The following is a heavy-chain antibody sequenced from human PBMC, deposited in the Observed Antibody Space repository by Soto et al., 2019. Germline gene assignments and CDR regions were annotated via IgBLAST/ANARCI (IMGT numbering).Heavy chain of an antibody. Sequence: SETLSLTCTVSGGSISSYYWSWIRQPPGKGLEWIGYIYYSGSTNYNPSLKSRVTISVDTSKNQFSLKLSSVTAADTAVYYCVSHGTSLSGSYYNYWGQGTLVTVSS. CDR2: IYYSGST. D-gene: IGHD3-10*01. CDR1: GGSISSYY. V-gene: IGHV4-59*01. CDR3: VSHGTSLSGSYYNY. J-gene: IGHJ4*02.